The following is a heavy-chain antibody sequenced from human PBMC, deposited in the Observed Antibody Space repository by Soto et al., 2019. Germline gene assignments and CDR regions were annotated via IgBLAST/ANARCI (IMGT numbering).Heavy chain of an antibody. CDR1: GFTFSSYA. Sequence: PGGSLRLSCAASGFTFSSYAMSWVRQAPGKGLEWVSAISGSGGSTYYADSGKGRFTTSRDNSNNTLYLQMNSLRAEDTAVHYCAKGVHGDCVSHAFDIWGQGTMVTVSS. CDR3: AKGVHGDCVSHAFDI. CDR2: ISGSGGST. V-gene: IGHV3-23*01. J-gene: IGHJ3*02. D-gene: IGHD2-21*02.